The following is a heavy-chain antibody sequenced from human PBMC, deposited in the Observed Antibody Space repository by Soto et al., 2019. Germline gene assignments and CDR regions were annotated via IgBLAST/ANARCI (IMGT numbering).Heavy chain of an antibody. J-gene: IGHJ4*02. D-gene: IGHD3-16*02. CDR2: IYYSGST. Sequence: PSETLSLTCTVSGGSISSSSYYWGWIRRPPGKGLEWIGSIYYSGSTYYDPSLKSRVTISVDTSKNQFSLKLSSVTAADTAVYYCASGDDYVWGSYRPKKSPRGYFDYWGQGTLVTVSS. CDR1: GGSISSSSYY. V-gene: IGHV4-39*01. CDR3: ASGDDYVWGSYRPKKSPRGYFDY.